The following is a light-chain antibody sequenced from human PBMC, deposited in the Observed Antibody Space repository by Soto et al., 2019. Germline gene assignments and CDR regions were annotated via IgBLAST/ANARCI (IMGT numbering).Light chain of an antibody. CDR2: EGS. V-gene: IGLV2-23*01. J-gene: IGLJ2*01. CDR1: SSDVGSYNL. Sequence: QSVLTQPASVSGSPGQSITISCTGTSSDVGSYNLVSWYQQHPGKAPKLMIYEGSKRPSGVSNRLSGSKSGNTASLTISGLQAEDEADYYCCQLGVFGGGTQLTVL. CDR3: CQLGV.